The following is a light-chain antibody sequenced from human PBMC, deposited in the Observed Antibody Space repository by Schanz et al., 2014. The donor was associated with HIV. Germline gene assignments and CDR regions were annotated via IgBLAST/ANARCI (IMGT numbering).Light chain of an antibody. Sequence: QSALTQPASASGSPGQSVTISCTGISSDVPAYNYVSWYQQLPGKVPKLMIYDVSNRASGVSNRFSGSKSGTSASLAISGLQSEDEAHYYCATWDDSLSGWVFGGGTKLTVL. V-gene: IGLV2-14*03. CDR3: ATWDDSLSGWV. CDR2: DVS. J-gene: IGLJ3*02. CDR1: SSDVPAYNY.